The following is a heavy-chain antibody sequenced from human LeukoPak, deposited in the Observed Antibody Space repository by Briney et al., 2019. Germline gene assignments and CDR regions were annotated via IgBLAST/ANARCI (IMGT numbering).Heavy chain of an antibody. J-gene: IGHJ4*02. V-gene: IGHV3-23*01. CDR1: GFTFSNYA. CDR2: ISGNGGST. Sequence: GGSLRLSCAASGFTFSNYAMSWVRQTPGKGLEWVSGISGNGGSTYYADSVRGRFTISRDNSKNTLSLQMNSLRAEDTAVYYCAKGVAYFWSGSDPFDYWGQGTLVTVSS. CDR3: AKGVAYFWSGSDPFDY. D-gene: IGHD3-3*01.